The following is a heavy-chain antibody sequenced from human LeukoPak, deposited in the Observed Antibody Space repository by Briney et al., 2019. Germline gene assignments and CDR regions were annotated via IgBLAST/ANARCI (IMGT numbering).Heavy chain of an antibody. CDR2: INPNSGGT. J-gene: IGHJ4*02. D-gene: IGHD5-18*01. CDR1: GYTFTGYY. Sequence: ASVKVSCKASGYTFTGYYMHWVRQAPGQGLEWMGWINPNSGGTNYAQKFQGRVTMTEDTSTDTAYMELSSLRSEDTAVYYCATAYVGGYSYGYFDYWGQGTLVTVSS. V-gene: IGHV1-2*02. CDR3: ATAYVGGYSYGYFDY.